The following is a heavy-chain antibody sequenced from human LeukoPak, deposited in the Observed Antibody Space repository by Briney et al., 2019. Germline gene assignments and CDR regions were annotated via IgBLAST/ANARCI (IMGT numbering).Heavy chain of an antibody. D-gene: IGHD3-22*01. CDR1: GFTFGAYA. CDR3: AKVRTSGYHRDALDV. Sequence: PGGSLRLSCAASGFTFGAYAMTWVRQAPGKGLEWVSGISGTGGSTYYADSVKGRLTISRDNSRNTLYLQMNSLRADDTAVYHCAKVRTSGYHRDALDVWGQGTLVTVSS. CDR2: ISGTGGST. V-gene: IGHV3-23*01. J-gene: IGHJ3*01.